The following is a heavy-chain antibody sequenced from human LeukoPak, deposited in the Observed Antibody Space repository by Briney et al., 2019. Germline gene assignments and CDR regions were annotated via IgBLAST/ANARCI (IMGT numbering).Heavy chain of an antibody. D-gene: IGHD3-22*01. CDR1: GYTFTSYY. J-gene: IGHJ4*02. V-gene: IGHV1-46*01. Sequence: ASVKVSCKASGYTFTSYYMHWVRQAPGQGLEWMGIINPSGGSTSYAQKFQGRVTMTRDTSTSTVYMELSSLRSEDTAVYYCARAMQYYYDSSGHLYFDYWGQGTLVTVSS. CDR2: INPSGGST. CDR3: ARAMQYYYDSSGHLYFDY.